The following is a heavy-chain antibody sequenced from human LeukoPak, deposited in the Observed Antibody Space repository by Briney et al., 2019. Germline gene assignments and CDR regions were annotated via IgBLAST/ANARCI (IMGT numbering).Heavy chain of an antibody. V-gene: IGHV3-7*01. CDR1: GFTFSSYW. D-gene: IGHD2-15*01. Sequence: GGSLRLSCAASGFTFSSYWMSWVRQAPGKGLEWVANIKQDGSEKYYVDSVKGRFTISRDNAKNSLYLQMNSLRAEDTAAYYCAGQSRLGYCSGGSCYSQPFDPWGQGTLVTVSS. J-gene: IGHJ5*02. CDR3: AGQSRLGYCSGGSCYSQPFDP. CDR2: IKQDGSEK.